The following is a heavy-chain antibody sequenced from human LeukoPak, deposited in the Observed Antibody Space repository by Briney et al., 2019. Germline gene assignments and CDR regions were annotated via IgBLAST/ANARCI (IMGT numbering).Heavy chain of an antibody. V-gene: IGHV4-34*01. CDR3: ARARGYNWNHAVWVY. CDR2: INHSGST. J-gene: IGHJ4*02. Sequence: GSLRLSCAASGFTFSSYWMSWVRQPPGKGLEWIGEINHSGSTNYNPSLKSRVTISVDTSKNQFSLKLSSVTAADTAVYCCARARGYNWNHAVWVYWGQGTLVTVSS. CDR1: GFTFSSYW. D-gene: IGHD1-20*01.